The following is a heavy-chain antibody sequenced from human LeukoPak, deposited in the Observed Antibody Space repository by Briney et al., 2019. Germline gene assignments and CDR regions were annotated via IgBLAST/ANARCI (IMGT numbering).Heavy chain of an antibody. Sequence: ASVKVSCKASGYTFTGYYMHWVRRAPGKGLEWVGWINPNSGGTNYAQKFQGRVTMTRDTSISTAYMELSRLRSDDTAVYYCARVVPRGSNWFDPWGQGTLVTVSS. J-gene: IGHJ5*02. V-gene: IGHV1-2*02. CDR1: GYTFTGYY. D-gene: IGHD3-10*01. CDR2: INPNSGGT. CDR3: ARVVPRGSNWFDP.